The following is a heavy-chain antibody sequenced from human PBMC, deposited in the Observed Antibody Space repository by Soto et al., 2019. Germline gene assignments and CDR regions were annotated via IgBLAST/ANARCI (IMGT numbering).Heavy chain of an antibody. Sequence: SEPLSLSCPVSGGSVSSGSYCWSWSRQPPGKGLEWIGYIYYSGSTNYNPSLKSRVTISVDTSKNQFSLKLSSVTAADTAVYYCARDSGGFWSGYRNYYYYGMDVWGQGTTVTVSS. D-gene: IGHD3-3*01. J-gene: IGHJ6*02. V-gene: IGHV4-61*01. CDR3: ARDSGGFWSGYRNYYYYGMDV. CDR2: IYYSGST. CDR1: GGSVSSGSYC.